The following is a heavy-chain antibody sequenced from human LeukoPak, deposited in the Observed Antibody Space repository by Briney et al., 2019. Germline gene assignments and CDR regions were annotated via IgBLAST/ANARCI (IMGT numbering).Heavy chain of an antibody. Sequence: SETLSLTCAVYGGSFSGYYWSWIRQPPGKGLEWIGEINHSGSTNYNPSLKSRVTISVDTSKNQFSLKLSSVTAADTAVYYCARDFGDYDSSGYYYYYYMDVWGKGTTVTISS. CDR1: GGSFSGYY. V-gene: IGHV4-34*01. CDR3: ARDFGDYDSSGYYYYYYMDV. CDR2: INHSGST. J-gene: IGHJ6*03. D-gene: IGHD3-22*01.